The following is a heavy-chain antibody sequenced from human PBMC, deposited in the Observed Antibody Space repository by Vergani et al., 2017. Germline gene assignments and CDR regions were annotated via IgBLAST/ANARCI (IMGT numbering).Heavy chain of an antibody. CDR1: GGSFSGYY. J-gene: IGHJ4*02. CDR3: ARGGLGSRGYYYHFDY. CDR2: INHSGST. Sequence: QVQLQQWGAGLLKPSETLSLTCAVYGGSFSGYYWSWIRQSPGKGLEWIGEINHSGSTNYNPSLKSRVTISVDTSKNQFSLKLSSVTAADTAVHYCARGGLGSRGYYYHFDYWGQGTLVTVSS. V-gene: IGHV4-34*01. D-gene: IGHD3-22*01.